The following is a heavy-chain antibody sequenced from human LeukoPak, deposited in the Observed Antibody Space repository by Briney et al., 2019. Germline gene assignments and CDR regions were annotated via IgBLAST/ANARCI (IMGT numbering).Heavy chain of an antibody. CDR2: ITPSGGGT. CDR1: GYIFTSYY. J-gene: IGHJ4*02. Sequence: ASVKVSCKASGYIFTSYYIHWVRQAPGQGLEWMGFITPSGGGTYYAQKFQGRVTTTRDTSTSTVYMELTSLRSEDTAVYYCARALRRDGYNSGYWGQGTLVSVSS. CDR3: ARALRRDGYNSGY. V-gene: IGHV1-46*01. D-gene: IGHD5-24*01.